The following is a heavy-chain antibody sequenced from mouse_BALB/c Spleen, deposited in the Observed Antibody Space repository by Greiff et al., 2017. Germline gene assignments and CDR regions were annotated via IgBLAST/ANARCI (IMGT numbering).Heavy chain of an antibody. CDR3: ARHESS. CDR1: GFTFSSYG. CDR2: ISSGGSYT. Sequence: DVQLVESGGDLVKPGGSLKLSCAASGFTFSSYGMSWVRQTPDKRLEWVATISSGGSYTYYPDSVKGRFTISRDNAKNTLYLQMSSLKSEDTAMYYCARHESSWGQGTLVTVSA. J-gene: IGHJ3*01. V-gene: IGHV5-6*01. D-gene: IGHD1-1*01.